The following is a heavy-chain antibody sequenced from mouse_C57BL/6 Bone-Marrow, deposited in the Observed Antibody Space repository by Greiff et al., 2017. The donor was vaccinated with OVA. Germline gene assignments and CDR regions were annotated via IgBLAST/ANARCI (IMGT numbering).Heavy chain of an antibody. CDR2: IYPGSGST. CDR1: GYTFTSYW. V-gene: IGHV1-55*01. CDR3: AREHGCWCLDV. D-gene: IGHD2-2*01. Sequence: QVQLQQPGAELVKPGASVKMSCKASGYTFTSYWITWVKQRPGQGLEWIGDIYPGSGSTNYNEKLKSKATLTVDTSSSTAYMQLSSLTSEDSAVYNCAREHGCWCLDVWGAGTTVTVSA. J-gene: IGHJ1*01.